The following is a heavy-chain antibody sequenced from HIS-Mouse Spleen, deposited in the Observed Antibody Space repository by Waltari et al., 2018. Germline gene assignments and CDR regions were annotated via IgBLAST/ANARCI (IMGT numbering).Heavy chain of an antibody. D-gene: IGHD6-13*01. CDR3: AREIPYSSSWYDWYFDL. CDR1: GGSISSSSYH. J-gene: IGHJ2*01. CDR2: IYYSGST. Sequence: QLQLQESGPGLVKPSETLSLTCTVSGGSISSSSYHWGWIRPPPGKGLEWIGIIYYSGSTYYNPSLKSRVTISVDTSKNQFSLKLSSVTAADTAVYYCAREIPYSSSWYDWYFDLWGRGTLVTVSS. V-gene: IGHV4-39*07.